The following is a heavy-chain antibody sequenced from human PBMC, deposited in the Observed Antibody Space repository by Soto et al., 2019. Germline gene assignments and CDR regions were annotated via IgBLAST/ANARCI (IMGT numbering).Heavy chain of an antibody. CDR1: GGSFSGYY. CDR3: ARDTPYCGGDCYGFDI. Sequence: SETLSLTCAVYGGSFSGYYWSWIRQPPGKGLEWIGYIYYSGSTNHNPSLKSRVTISVDTSKNQFSLKLSSVTAADTAVYYCARDTPYCGGDCYGFDIWGQGTMVTVSS. D-gene: IGHD2-21*02. V-gene: IGHV4-59*01. CDR2: IYYSGST. J-gene: IGHJ3*02.